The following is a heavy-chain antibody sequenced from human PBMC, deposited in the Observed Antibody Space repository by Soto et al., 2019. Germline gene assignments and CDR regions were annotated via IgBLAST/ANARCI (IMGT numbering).Heavy chain of an antibody. CDR1: GGSFSGYY. J-gene: IGHJ6*03. CDR2: INHSGST. V-gene: IGHV4-34*01. CDR3: ARSGPLVLGRYYYYTDV. Sequence: SETLSLTCAVYGGSFSGYYWSWIRQPPGKGLEWIGEINHSGSTNYNPSLKSRVTISVDTSKNQFSLKLSSVTAADTAVYYCARSGPLVLGRYYYYTDVWGKGTTVTVSS. D-gene: IGHD7-27*01.